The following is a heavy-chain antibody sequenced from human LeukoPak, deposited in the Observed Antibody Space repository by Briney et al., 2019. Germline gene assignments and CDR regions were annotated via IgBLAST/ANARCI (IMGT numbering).Heavy chain of an antibody. V-gene: IGHV4-4*09. CDR3: ARLRGSSGWYLGL. D-gene: IGHD6-19*01. CDR2: IYTTGSG. CDR1: GGSISSYY. J-gene: IGHJ4*02. Sequence: PSETLSLTCTVSGGSISSYYWSWIRQPPGKGLERIGYIYTTGSGNYNPSLKSRVTISVDTSKNQFSLKLNSVTAADTAVYYCARLRGSSGWYLGLWGQGTLVTVSS.